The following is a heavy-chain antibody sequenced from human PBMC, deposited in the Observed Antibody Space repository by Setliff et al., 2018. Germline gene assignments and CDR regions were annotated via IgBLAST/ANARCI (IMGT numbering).Heavy chain of an antibody. D-gene: IGHD3-9*01. Sequence: PGGSLRLSCAASGFIFSNYWLSWVRQAPGKGLEWVAIIKYDGGEKYYLDSVEGRFTVSRDNARNSLYLQMNTLRAEDTALYYCARHEILTNYPLGFWGQGTLVTVSS. V-gene: IGHV3-7*01. CDR2: IKYDGGEK. CDR3: ARHEILTNYPLGF. CDR1: GFIFSNYW. J-gene: IGHJ4*02.